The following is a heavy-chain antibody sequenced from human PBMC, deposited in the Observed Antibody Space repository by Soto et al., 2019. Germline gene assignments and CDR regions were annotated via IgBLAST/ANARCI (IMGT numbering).Heavy chain of an antibody. J-gene: IGHJ4*02. CDR3: AKAGYYDFWSGYFDY. CDR2: ISWNSGSI. D-gene: IGHD3-3*01. Sequence: GGSLRLSCAASGFTFDDYAMHWVRQAPGKGLEWVSGISWNSGSIGYADSVKGRFTISRDNAKNSLYLQMNSLRAEDTALYYCAKAGYYDFWSGYFDYWGQGTLVTVSS. V-gene: IGHV3-9*01. CDR1: GFTFDDYA.